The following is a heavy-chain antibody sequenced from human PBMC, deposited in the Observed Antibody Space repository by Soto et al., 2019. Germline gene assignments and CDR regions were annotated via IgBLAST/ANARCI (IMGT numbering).Heavy chain of an antibody. CDR1: GDSVSSSSAA. J-gene: IGHJ6*02. V-gene: IGHV6-1*01. CDR3: ARDEYQLLNYYYYGMDV. Sequence: SQTLSLTCAISGDSVSSSSAAWNWIRQSPSRGLEWLGRTYYRSKWYNDYAVSVKSRITINPDTSKNQFSLQLNSVTPEDTAVYYCARDEYQLLNYYYYGMDVWGQGTTVTVSS. CDR2: TYYRSKWYN. D-gene: IGHD2-2*01.